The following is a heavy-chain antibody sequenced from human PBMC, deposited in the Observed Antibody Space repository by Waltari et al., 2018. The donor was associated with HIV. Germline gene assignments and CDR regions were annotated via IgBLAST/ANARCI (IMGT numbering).Heavy chain of an antibody. Sequence: EVQLVESGGGLVQPGGSLRLPCAASGFTFSRYWMSWVRQAPGKGLEWVANIKQDGSEKYYVDSVNGRFTISRDNAENSLYLQMNSLSAEDTAVYYCARGGFYGSGSKVNWGQGTLVTVSS. CDR2: IKQDGSEK. CDR1: GFTFSRYW. V-gene: IGHV3-7*04. D-gene: IGHD3-10*01. CDR3: ARGGFYGSGSKVN. J-gene: IGHJ4*02.